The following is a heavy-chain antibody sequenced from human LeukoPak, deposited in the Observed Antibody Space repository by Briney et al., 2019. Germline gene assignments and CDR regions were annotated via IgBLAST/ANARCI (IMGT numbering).Heavy chain of an antibody. J-gene: IGHJ4*02. D-gene: IGHD3-9*01. CDR2: IKQDGSEK. CDR1: GFTFSSCW. Sequence: GGSLRLSCAASGFTFSSCWMSWVRQAPGKGLEWVANIKQDGSEKYYVDSVKGRFTISRDNAKNSLYLQMNSLRAEDTAVYYCARVRGILTGYYYFDYWGQGTLVTVSS. V-gene: IGHV3-7*03. CDR3: ARVRGILTGYYYFDY.